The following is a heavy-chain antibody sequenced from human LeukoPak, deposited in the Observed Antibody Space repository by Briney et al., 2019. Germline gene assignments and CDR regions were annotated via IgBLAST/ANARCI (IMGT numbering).Heavy chain of an antibody. CDR3: ASLLSYYDILAGSYYYYYYMDV. CDR2: INHSGST. CDR1: GGSFSGYY. Sequence: SETLSLTCAVYGGSFSGYYWSWIRQPPGKGLEWIGEINHSGSTNYNPSLKSRVTISVDTPKNQFSLKLSSVTAADTAVYYCASLLSYYDILAGSYYYYYYMDVWGKGTTVTISS. D-gene: IGHD3-9*01. J-gene: IGHJ6*03. V-gene: IGHV4-34*01.